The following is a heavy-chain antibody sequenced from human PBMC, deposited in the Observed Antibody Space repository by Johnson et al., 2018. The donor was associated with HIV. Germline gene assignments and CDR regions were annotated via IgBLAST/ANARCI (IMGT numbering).Heavy chain of an antibody. Sequence: VQLVESGGGLVQPGGSLRLSCAASGLTFSSYGMSWVRQAPGKGLGWVANINQDGVEKYYVDSVKGRFTISRDNATNSLFLQMNIVRDEDTAVYYCVRGGAVAPSSGFDIWGQGTLVTVSS. J-gene: IGHJ3*02. CDR3: VRGGAVAPSSGFDI. V-gene: IGHV3-7*05. CDR1: GLTFSSYG. D-gene: IGHD6-19*01. CDR2: INQDGVEK.